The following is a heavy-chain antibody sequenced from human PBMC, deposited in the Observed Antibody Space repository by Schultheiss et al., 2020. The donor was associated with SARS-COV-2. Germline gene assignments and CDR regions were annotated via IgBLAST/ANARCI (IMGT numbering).Heavy chain of an antibody. J-gene: IGHJ6*03. Sequence: SQTLSLTYTVSGDSISSTNYHFGWIRQPPEKGLEWLASMYYTGSTYYNPSLKSRVTISVDRSKNQFSLKLSSVTAADMAVYYCARHLYSTSGNYFYYYLGVWGKGTTVTVSS. CDR2: MYYTGST. CDR3: ARHLYSTSGNYFYYYLGV. V-gene: IGHV4-39*01. CDR1: GDSISSTNYH. D-gene: IGHD2-2*01.